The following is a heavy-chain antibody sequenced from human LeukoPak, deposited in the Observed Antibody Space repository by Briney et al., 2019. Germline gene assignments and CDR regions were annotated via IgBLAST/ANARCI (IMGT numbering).Heavy chain of an antibody. CDR2: INPNSGGT. CDR3: ARDRFAAAGNWFDP. CDR1: GYTFTVYY. Sequence: ASVTLSFTSSGYTFTVYYMHWMRQAPGQGHELMGWINPNSGGTNYAQKFQGSVTMTRDTSISTPYMELSRLRSDDTAVYYCARDRFAAAGNWFDPWGQGTLVTVSS. V-gene: IGHV1-2*02. D-gene: IGHD6-13*01. J-gene: IGHJ5*02.